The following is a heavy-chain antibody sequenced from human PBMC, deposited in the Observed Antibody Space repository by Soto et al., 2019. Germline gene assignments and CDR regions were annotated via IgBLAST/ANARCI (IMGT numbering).Heavy chain of an antibody. J-gene: IGHJ6*02. CDR1: GFTFSSYS. Sequence: EVQLVESGGGLVKPGGSLRLSCAASGFTFSSYSMNWVRQAPGKGLEWVSSISSSSSYIYYADSVKGRFTISRDNAKNSLYLQMNSLRAEDTAVYYCARLPTVVPAAKVYYYGMDVWGQGTTVTVSS. CDR2: ISSSSSYI. V-gene: IGHV3-21*01. D-gene: IGHD2-2*01. CDR3: ARLPTVVPAAKVYYYGMDV.